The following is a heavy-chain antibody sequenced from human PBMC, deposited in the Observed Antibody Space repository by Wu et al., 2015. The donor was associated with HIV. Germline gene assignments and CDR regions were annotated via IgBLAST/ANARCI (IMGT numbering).Heavy chain of an antibody. CDR1: GYTFTSYG. CDR3: TKDYGIVGSTLPEYFQH. D-gene: IGHD1-26*01. V-gene: IGHV1-18*01. CDR2: ISAYNGNT. J-gene: IGHJ1*01. Sequence: QVQLVQSGAEVKKPGASVKVSCKASGYTFTSYGISWVRQAPGQGLEWMGWISAYNGNTNYAQKLQGRVTMTRDTSVSTVYLELTRLKFDDTAIYYCTKDYGIVGSTLPEYFQHWGQGTQVTVSS.